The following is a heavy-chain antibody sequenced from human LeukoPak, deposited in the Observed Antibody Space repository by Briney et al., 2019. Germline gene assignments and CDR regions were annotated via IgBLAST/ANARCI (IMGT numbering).Heavy chain of an antibody. CDR2: ISAYNGNT. CDR3: ARGDIVATFSYWDQGVTDDY. D-gene: IGHD5-12*01. V-gene: IGHV1-18*01. J-gene: IGHJ4*02. Sequence: ASVKVSCKASGYTFTSYGISWVRQAPGQGLEWMGWISAYNGNTNYAQKLQGRVTMTTDTSTSTAYMELRSLRSDDTAVYYCARGDIVATFSYWDQGVTDDYWGQGTLVTVSS. CDR1: GYTFTSYG.